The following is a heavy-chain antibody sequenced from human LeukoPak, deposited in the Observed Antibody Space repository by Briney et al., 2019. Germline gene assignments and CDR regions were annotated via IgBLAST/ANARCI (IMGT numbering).Heavy chain of an antibody. D-gene: IGHD6-19*01. Sequence: SVKVSCKTSGGTFSSYAISWVRQAPGQGLEWMGRIIPILGIANYAQKFQGRVTITADKSTSTAYMELSSLRSEDTAVYYCARDLLAVAGTIQHWGQGTLVTVSS. CDR2: IIPILGIA. J-gene: IGHJ1*01. CDR3: ARDLLAVAGTIQH. V-gene: IGHV1-69*04. CDR1: GGTFSSYA.